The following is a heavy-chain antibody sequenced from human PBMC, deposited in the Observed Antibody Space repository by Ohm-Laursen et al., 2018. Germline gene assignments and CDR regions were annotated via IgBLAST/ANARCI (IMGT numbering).Heavy chain of an antibody. Sequence: SLRLSCTASGFTFSSYWMSWVRQAPGKGLEWVANIKQDGSEKYYVDSMKGRFTISRDNAKNSLYLQMNSLRAEDTAVYYCARVGYYDSSGYSTYWYFDLWGRGTLVTVSS. CDR3: ARVGYYDSSGYSTYWYFDL. J-gene: IGHJ2*01. CDR2: IKQDGSEK. V-gene: IGHV3-7*01. CDR1: GFTFSSYW. D-gene: IGHD3-22*01.